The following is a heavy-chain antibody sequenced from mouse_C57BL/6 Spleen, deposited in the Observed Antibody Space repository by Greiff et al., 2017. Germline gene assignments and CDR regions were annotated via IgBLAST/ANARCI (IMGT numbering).Heavy chain of an antibody. V-gene: IGHV1-20*01. CDR1: GYSFTGYF. D-gene: IGHD1-1*01. Sequence: EVQLQQSGPELVKPGDSVKISCKASGYSFTGYFMNWVMQSHGKSLEWIGRINPYNGDTFYNQKFKGKATLTVDKSSSTAHMELRSLTSEDSAVYYCARSGITTQVATGYFDVWGTGTTVTVSS. J-gene: IGHJ1*03. CDR3: ARSGITTQVATGYFDV. CDR2: INPYNGDT.